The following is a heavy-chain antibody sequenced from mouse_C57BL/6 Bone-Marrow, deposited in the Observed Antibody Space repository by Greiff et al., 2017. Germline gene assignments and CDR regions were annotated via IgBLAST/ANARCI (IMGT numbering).Heavy chain of an antibody. CDR2: ISSGSSTI. J-gene: IGHJ3*01. Sequence: EVQLVESGGGLVKPGGSLKLSCAASGFTFSDYGMHWVRQAPEKGLEWVAYISSGSSTIYYADTVKGRFTISRDNAKNTLFLQMTSLRSEDTAMYYCASDLYYCGSSPFAYWGYGALVTVSA. V-gene: IGHV5-17*01. CDR1: GFTFSDYG. CDR3: ASDLYYCGSSPFAY. D-gene: IGHD1-1*01.